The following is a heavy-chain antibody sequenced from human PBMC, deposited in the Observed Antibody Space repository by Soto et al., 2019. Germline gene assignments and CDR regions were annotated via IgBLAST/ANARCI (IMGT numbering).Heavy chain of an antibody. CDR3: ARHRRYYYGSGSQGGWFDP. V-gene: IGHV5-10-1*01. CDR1: GYSFTSYW. D-gene: IGHD3-10*01. Sequence: PGESLKISCKGSGYSFTSYWISWVRQMPGKGLEWMGRIDPSDSYTNYSPPFQGHVTISADKSISTAYLQWSSLKASDTAMYYCARHRRYYYGSGSQGGWFDPWGQGTLVTVSS. J-gene: IGHJ5*02. CDR2: IDPSDSYT.